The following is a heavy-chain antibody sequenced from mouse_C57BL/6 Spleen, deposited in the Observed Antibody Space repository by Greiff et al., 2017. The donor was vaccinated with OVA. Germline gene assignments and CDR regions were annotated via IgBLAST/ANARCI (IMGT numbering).Heavy chain of an antibody. CDR3: AKGDYYGSSYVGWYFDV. CDR1: GFSLTSYG. V-gene: IGHV2-3*01. J-gene: IGHJ1*03. Sequence: QVQLQQSGPGLVAPSQSLSITCTVSGFSLTSYGVSWVRQPPGKGLEWLGVLWGDGSTNYHSALISRLSISKDNSNSQVFLKLNSLQTDDTATYYCAKGDYYGSSYVGWYFDVWGTGTTVTVSS. D-gene: IGHD1-1*01. CDR2: LWGDGST.